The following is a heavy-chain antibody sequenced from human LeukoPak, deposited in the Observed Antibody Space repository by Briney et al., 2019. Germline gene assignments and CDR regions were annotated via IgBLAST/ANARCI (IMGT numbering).Heavy chain of an antibody. CDR1: GFTFSSYG. D-gene: IGHD2-2*01. V-gene: IGHV3-30*18. CDR3: AKDPVVVVPAAKASPFNYFDY. CDR2: ISYDGSNK. J-gene: IGHJ4*02. Sequence: GGSLRLSCAASGFTFSSYGMHWVRQAPGKGLEWVAVISYDGSNKYYADSVKGRFTISRDNSKNTLYLQMNSLRAEDTAVYYCAKDPVVVVPAAKASPFNYFDYWGQGTLVTVSS.